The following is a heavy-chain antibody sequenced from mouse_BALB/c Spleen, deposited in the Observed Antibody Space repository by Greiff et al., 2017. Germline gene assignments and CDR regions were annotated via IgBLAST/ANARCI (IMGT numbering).Heavy chain of an antibody. Sequence: EVKVVESGGGVVKPGGVLIFCCAACGFTFSDYYMYLVRRTPEKSLEWVATISDGGSYTYYPDSVKGRFTISRDNAKTNLYLQMSSLKSEDTAMYYCARGAYRYGGDYFDYWGQGTTLTVSS. CDR1: GFTFSDYY. CDR3: ARGAYRYGGDYFDY. CDR2: ISDGGSYT. V-gene: IGHV5-4*02. D-gene: IGHD2-14*01. J-gene: IGHJ2*01.